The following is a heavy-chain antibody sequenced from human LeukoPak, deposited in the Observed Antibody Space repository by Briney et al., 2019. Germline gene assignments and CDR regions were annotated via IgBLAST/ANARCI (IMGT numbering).Heavy chain of an antibody. CDR3: AKVPYYYDNSGSQGYYFDY. J-gene: IGHJ4*02. CDR1: GFTFSSYA. Sequence: GGSLRLSCAASGFTFSSYAMSWVRQAPGKGLEWVSAISGSGGSTYYADSVKGRFTISRDNSKNTLSLLMNSLRAEDTAVYYCAKVPYYYDNSGSQGYYFDYWGQGTLVTVSS. CDR2: ISGSGGST. D-gene: IGHD3-22*01. V-gene: IGHV3-23*01.